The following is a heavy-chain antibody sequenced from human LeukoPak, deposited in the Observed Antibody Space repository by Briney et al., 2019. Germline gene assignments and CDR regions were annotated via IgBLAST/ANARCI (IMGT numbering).Heavy chain of an antibody. CDR3: ARGYYDSSGYSLMDY. D-gene: IGHD3-22*01. V-gene: IGHV4-34*01. J-gene: IGHJ4*02. CDR2: INHSGST. CDR1: GGSFRGYY. Sequence: PSETLSLTCAVYGGSFRGYYWSWIRQPPGKGLEWIGEINHSGSTNYNPSLKSRVTISVDTSKNQFSLKLSSVTAADTAVYYCARGYYDSSGYSLMDYWGQGTLVTVSS.